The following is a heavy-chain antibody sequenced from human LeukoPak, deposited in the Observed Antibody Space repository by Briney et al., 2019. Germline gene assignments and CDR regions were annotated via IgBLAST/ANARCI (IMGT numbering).Heavy chain of an antibody. CDR3: ARLIYYDSSGSLSWFDP. V-gene: IGHV4-39*01. D-gene: IGHD3-22*01. CDR1: GGSISSSSYY. Sequence: SETLSLTCTVSGGSISSSSYYWGWIRQPPGKGLEWIGSIYYSGSTYYNPSLKSRVTISVDTSKNQFSLKLSSVTAADTAVYYCARLIYYDSSGSLSWFDPWGQGTLVTVSS. J-gene: IGHJ5*02. CDR2: IYYSGST.